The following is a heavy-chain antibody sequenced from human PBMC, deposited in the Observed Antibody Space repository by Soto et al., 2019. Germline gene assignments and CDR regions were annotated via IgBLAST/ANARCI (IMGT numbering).Heavy chain of an antibody. Sequence: QVQLQESGPGLVKPSQTLSLTCTVSGGSISTGGYYWTWIRQHPGKGLEWIGYIYYSGSTYYTPSLKSRVTISVDTSKNQLALKLSSVTAADTAVYYCARCLSVTLFDNWGQGTLVTVSS. CDR1: GGSISTGGYY. V-gene: IGHV4-31*03. D-gene: IGHD4-17*01. CDR2: IYYSGST. J-gene: IGHJ4*02. CDR3: ARCLSVTLFDN.